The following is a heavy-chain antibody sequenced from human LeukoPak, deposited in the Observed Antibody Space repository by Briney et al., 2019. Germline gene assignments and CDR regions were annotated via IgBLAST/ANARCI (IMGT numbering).Heavy chain of an antibody. J-gene: IGHJ4*02. Sequence: PSETLSLTCTVSGGSISSGDYYWSWIRQPPGKGLEWIGYIYYSGSTYYNPSLKSRVTISVDTSKNQFSLKLSSETAADTAVYYCARNMVRGVKAIDYWGQGTLVTVSS. CDR1: GGSISSGDYY. CDR2: IYYSGST. V-gene: IGHV4-30-4*08. CDR3: ARNMVRGVKAIDY. D-gene: IGHD3-10*01.